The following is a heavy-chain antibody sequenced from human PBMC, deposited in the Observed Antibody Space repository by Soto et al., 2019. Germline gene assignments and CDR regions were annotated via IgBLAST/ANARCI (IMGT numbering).Heavy chain of an antibody. CDR1: GYSISSSNW. V-gene: IGHV4-28*03. CDR2: IYYSGST. Sequence: PSETLSLTCAVSGYSISSSNWWGWIRQPPGKGLEWIGYIYYSGSTYYNPSLKSRVTISVDRSKNQFSLKLSSVTAADTAVYYCARGRPIRFDPWGQGTLVTVSS. J-gene: IGHJ5*02. CDR3: ARGRPIRFDP.